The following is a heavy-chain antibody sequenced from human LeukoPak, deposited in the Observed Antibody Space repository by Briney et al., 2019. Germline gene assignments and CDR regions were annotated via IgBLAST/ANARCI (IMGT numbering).Heavy chain of an antibody. CDR1: GYTFTSYG. CDR3: ARAPSRSRWLINTTRRAFDI. D-gene: IGHD5-24*01. CDR2: ISAYNGNT. V-gene: IGHV1-18*01. J-gene: IGHJ3*02. Sequence: GASVKVSCKASGYTFTSYGISWVRQAPGQGLEWMGWISAYNGNTNYAQKLQGRVTMTRNTSISTAYMELSSLRSEDTAVYYCARAPSRSRWLINTTRRAFDIWGQGTMVTVSS.